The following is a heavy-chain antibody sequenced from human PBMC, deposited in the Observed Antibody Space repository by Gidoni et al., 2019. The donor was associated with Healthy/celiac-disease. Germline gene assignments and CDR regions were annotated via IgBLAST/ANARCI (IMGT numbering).Heavy chain of an antibody. CDR1: GGSFSGYY. Sequence: QVQLQQWGAGLLKPSETLSLTCAVYGGSFSGYYWSWIRQPPGKGLEWIGEINHSGSTNYNPSLKSRVTISVDTSKNQFSLKLSSVTAADTAVYYCARGMSNSGIPLRGWFDPWGQGTLVTVSS. CDR2: INHSGST. V-gene: IGHV4-34*01. CDR3: ARGMSNSGIPLRGWFDP. D-gene: IGHD6-13*01. J-gene: IGHJ5*02.